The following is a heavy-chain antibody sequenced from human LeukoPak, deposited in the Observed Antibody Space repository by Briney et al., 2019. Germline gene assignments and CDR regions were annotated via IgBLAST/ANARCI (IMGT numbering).Heavy chain of an antibody. CDR2: ILPDGSQK. Sequence: HPGGSLRLSCAASGFSFNSDWMDWVRQAPGKGLEWVANILPDGSQKYYVDSVKGRFTISRDNPKNSLYLQINSLRAEDTAVYYCGRLAHNAWYAIDYWGQGTLVTVSS. D-gene: IGHD6-13*01. J-gene: IGHJ4*02. V-gene: IGHV3-7*01. CDR3: GRLAHNAWYAIDY. CDR1: GFSFNSDW.